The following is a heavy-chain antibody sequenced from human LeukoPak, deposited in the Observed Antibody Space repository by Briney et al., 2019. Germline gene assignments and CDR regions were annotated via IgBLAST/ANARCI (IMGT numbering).Heavy chain of an antibody. Sequence: GGSLRLSCAASGFTFSSYEMHWVRQAPGKGLEWVSYISSSDSAIYYADSVKGRFTISRDDAKNSLYLQMNSLRAEDTAVYYCARDYGGSSPFDYWGQGTLVTVSS. J-gene: IGHJ4*02. V-gene: IGHV3-48*03. CDR2: ISSSDSAI. CDR1: GFTFSSYE. D-gene: IGHD4-23*01. CDR3: ARDYGGSSPFDY.